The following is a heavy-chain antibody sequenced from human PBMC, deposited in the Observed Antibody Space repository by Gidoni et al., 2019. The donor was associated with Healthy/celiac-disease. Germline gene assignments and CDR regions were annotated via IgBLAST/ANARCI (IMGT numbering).Heavy chain of an antibody. V-gene: IGHV3-73*01. D-gene: IGHD6-19*01. Sequence: EVQLVESGGGLVQPGGSLKLSCAASGFTFSGSALHWVRQASGKGLEWVGRIRSKANSYATAYAASVKGRFTISRDDSKNTAYLQMNSLKTEDTAVYYCTRPSGIAVAGTRPYYYYYGMDVWGQGTTVTVSS. J-gene: IGHJ6*02. CDR2: IRSKANSYAT. CDR1: GFTFSGSA. CDR3: TRPSGIAVAGTRPYYYYYGMDV.